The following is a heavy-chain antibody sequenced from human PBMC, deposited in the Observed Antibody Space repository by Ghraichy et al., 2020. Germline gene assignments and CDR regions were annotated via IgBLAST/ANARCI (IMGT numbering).Heavy chain of an antibody. CDR2: IKQDGSEK. CDR1: GFTFSSYW. J-gene: IGHJ4*02. D-gene: IGHD6-13*01. CDR3: ARDSIGVAAAVTWGY. Sequence: GGSLRLSCAASGFTFSSYWMSWVRQAPGKGLEWVANIKQDGSEKYYVDSVKGRFTISRDNAKNSLYLQMNSLRAEDTAVYYCARDSIGVAAAVTWGYWGQGTLVTVSS. V-gene: IGHV3-7*03.